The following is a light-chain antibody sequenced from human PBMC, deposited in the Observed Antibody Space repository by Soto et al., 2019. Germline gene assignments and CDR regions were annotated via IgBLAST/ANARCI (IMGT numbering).Light chain of an antibody. J-gene: IGLJ1*01. CDR3: SSYTSSSTRV. Sequence: QSALTLPASVSGSPGQSITISCTGTSSDVGGYNYVSWYQQHPGKAPKLMIYDVSNRPSGVSNRFSGSKSGNTASLTISGLQAEDEADYYCSSYTSSSTRVFGTGTKLTVL. V-gene: IGLV2-14*01. CDR1: SSDVGGYNY. CDR2: DVS.